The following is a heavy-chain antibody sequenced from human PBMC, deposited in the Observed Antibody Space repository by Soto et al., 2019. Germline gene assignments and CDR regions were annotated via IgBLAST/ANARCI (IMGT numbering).Heavy chain of an antibody. CDR2: IYYSGST. V-gene: IGHV4-39*01. D-gene: IGHD1-1*01. Sequence: PSETLSLTCTVSDGSISSSSYYWGWIRQPPGKGLEWIGSIYYSGSTYYNPSLKSRVTISVDTSKNQFSLKLSSVTAADTAVYYCARLTESPASTTHLAPSRLGYYCYYMDVWGKGTTVTVSS. CDR1: DGSISSSSYY. CDR3: ARLTESPASTTHLAPSRLGYYCYYMDV. J-gene: IGHJ6*03.